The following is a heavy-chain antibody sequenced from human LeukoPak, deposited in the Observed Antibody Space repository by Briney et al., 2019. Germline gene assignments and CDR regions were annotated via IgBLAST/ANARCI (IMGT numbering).Heavy chain of an antibody. CDR3: VGAAAALFDY. V-gene: IGHV3-30-3*01. Sequence: GGSLRLSCTTSGFTFSNYAMHWVRQAPGKGLEWVAFISYGVTNKDYADSVKGRFTISRDNSKNTLYLQMNSLRPEDTAVYYCVGAAAALFDYWGQGTLVTVSP. CDR2: ISYGVTNK. D-gene: IGHD6-13*01. J-gene: IGHJ4*02. CDR1: GFTFSNYA.